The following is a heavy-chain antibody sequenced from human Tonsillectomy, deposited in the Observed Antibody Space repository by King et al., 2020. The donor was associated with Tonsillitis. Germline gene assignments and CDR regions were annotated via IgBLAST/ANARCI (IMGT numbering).Heavy chain of an antibody. CDR1: GGTFSSYV. Sequence: VQLVESGAEVKKPGSSVKVSCKASGGTFSSYVINWVRQAPGQGLEWMGGIVPILEIANYAQMFQGRVTITADKSTSTGYMELSSLRSEDTAVYYCARGTYYYGSGSYGGYGMDVWGQGTTVTVSS. J-gene: IGHJ6*02. CDR3: ARGTYYYGSGSYGGYGMDV. D-gene: IGHD3-10*01. CDR2: IVPILEIA. V-gene: IGHV1-69*10.